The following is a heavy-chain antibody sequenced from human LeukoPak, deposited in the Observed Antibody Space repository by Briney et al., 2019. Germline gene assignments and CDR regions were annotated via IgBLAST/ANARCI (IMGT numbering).Heavy chain of an antibody. CDR3: AAASGDCSGGSCAGY. CDR1: GGTFSSYA. D-gene: IGHD2-15*01. CDR2: IIPIFGTA. V-gene: IGHV1-69*05. J-gene: IGHJ4*02. Sequence: SVKVSCKASGGTFSSYAISWVRQAPGQGLEWMGRIIPIFGTANYAQKFQGRVTITTDESTSTAYMELGSLRSEDTAVYYCAAASGDCSGGSCAGYWGQGTLVTVSS.